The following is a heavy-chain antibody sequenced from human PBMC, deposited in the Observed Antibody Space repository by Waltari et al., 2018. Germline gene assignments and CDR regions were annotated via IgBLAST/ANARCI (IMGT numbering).Heavy chain of an antibody. J-gene: IGHJ3*02. CDR1: GCSIRSPY. CDR2: IYYSGST. V-gene: IGHV4-59*11. CDR3: ARGGDGQRGAFDI. Sequence: QVQLQESGPGLVKPSETLSLPCTVSGCSIRSPYWSWYRQPPGKGLEWIGYIYYSGSTNYNPSLKSRVTISVDTSKNQFSLKLSSVTAADTAVYYCARGGDGQRGAFDIWGQGTMVTVSS. D-gene: IGHD6-25*01.